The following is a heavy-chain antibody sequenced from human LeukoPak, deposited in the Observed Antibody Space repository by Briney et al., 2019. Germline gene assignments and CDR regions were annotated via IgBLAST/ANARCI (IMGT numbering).Heavy chain of an antibody. Sequence: SETLSLTCTVSGGSISSYYWSWIRQPPGKGLEWIGYIHYSGGITYYNPSLKSRVTISVDTSKNQFSLNLSSVTAADTAVYYCARARRQVTTLDYWGQGTLVTVSS. D-gene: IGHD4-17*01. V-gene: IGHV4-59*08. J-gene: IGHJ4*02. CDR1: GGSISSYY. CDR3: ARARRQVTTLDY. CDR2: IHYSGGIT.